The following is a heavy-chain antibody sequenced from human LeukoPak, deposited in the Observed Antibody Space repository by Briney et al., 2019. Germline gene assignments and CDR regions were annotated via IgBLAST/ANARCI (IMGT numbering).Heavy chain of an antibody. D-gene: IGHD1-26*01. CDR1: GYSITSGYY. CDR3: ARVGSGSYYDHYYYYMDV. CDR2: IYHSGST. V-gene: IGHV4-38-2*02. J-gene: IGHJ6*03. Sequence: SETLSLTCTVSGYSITSGYYWGWIRQPPGKGLEWIGIIYHSGSTYYNPSLKSRVTMSVDTSKNQFSLKLSSVTAADTAVYYCARVGSGSYYDHYYYYMDVWGKGTTVTISS.